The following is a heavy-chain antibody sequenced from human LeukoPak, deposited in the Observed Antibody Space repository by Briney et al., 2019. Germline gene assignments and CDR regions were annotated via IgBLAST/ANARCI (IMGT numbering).Heavy chain of an antibody. Sequence: PGGSLRLSCAASGFTFTSYGMTWVRQAPGKGLERVSSISSSSSYIYYSDSVKGRFTISRDNAKNSLYLQMNSLKADDTAVYYCTRGAGTGWRFDSWGQGTLVTVSS. CDR2: ISSSSSYI. D-gene: IGHD6-19*01. CDR3: TRGAGTGWRFDS. J-gene: IGHJ4*02. V-gene: IGHV3-21*01. CDR1: GFTFTSYG.